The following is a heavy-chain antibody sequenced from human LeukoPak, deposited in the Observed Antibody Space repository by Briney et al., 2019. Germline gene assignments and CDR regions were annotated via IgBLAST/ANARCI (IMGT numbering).Heavy chain of an antibody. D-gene: IGHD3-10*01. J-gene: IGHJ4*02. V-gene: IGHV1-2*02. Sequence: ASMKVSCKASGYTSSVYYIHWVRRAPGQGLEWMGWINSNSGATTYAPKFQGRVTMTRDTDISTAYMELSRLRSDDTAVYYCARDREGHYDSGTYLLDYWGQGTLVTVSS. CDR2: INSNSGAT. CDR3: ARDREGHYDSGTYLLDY. CDR1: GYTSSVYY.